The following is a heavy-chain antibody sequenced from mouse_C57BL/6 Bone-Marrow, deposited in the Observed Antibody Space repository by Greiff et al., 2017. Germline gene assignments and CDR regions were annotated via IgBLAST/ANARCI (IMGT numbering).Heavy chain of an antibody. V-gene: IGHV1-52*01. D-gene: IGHD1-1*01. CDR1: GYTFTSYW. CDR2: IDPSDSET. Sequence: QVQLKQPGAELVRPGSSVKLSCKASGYTFTSYWMHLVKQRPIQGLEWIGNIDPSDSETHYNQKFKDKATLTVDKSSSTAYMQLSSLTSEDSAVYYCARPDYGSSHWYFDVWGTGTTVTVSS. J-gene: IGHJ1*03. CDR3: ARPDYGSSHWYFDV.